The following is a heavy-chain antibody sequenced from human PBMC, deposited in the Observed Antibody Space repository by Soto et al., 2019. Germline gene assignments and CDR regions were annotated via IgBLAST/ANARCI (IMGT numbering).Heavy chain of an antibody. CDR2: VSYDGRNQ. Sequence: HPGGSLRLSCAASGFTFSSYGMHWVRQAPGKGLEWVAVVSYDGRNQYYPDSAKGRFTISRDNSKNTLFLQVNSLRAEDTAVYYCARGDDYDSTSLDYWGQGTLVTVSS. D-gene: IGHD3-22*01. J-gene: IGHJ4*02. CDR3: ARGDDYDSTSLDY. V-gene: IGHV3-30*03. CDR1: GFTFSSYG.